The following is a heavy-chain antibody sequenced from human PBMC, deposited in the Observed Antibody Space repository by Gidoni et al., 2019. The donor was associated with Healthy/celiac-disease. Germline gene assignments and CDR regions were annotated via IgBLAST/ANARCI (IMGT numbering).Heavy chain of an antibody. Sequence: EVQLVESGGGLVKHGGSLRLSCAASGFTFSSYSMNWVRQAPGKGLEWVSSISSSSSYIYYADSVKGRFTISRDNAKNSLYLQMNSLRAEDTAVYYCARDCSGGSCYSFDYWGQGTLVTVSS. V-gene: IGHV3-21*01. D-gene: IGHD2-15*01. CDR3: ARDCSGGSCYSFDY. CDR1: GFTFSSYS. CDR2: ISSSSSYI. J-gene: IGHJ4*02.